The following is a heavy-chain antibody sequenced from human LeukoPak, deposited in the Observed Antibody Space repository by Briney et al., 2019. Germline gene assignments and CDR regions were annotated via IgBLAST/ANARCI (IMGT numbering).Heavy chain of an antibody. CDR3: ARDQGDYYYYYMDV. Sequence: GASVKVSCKASGYTFTSYGISWVRQAPGQGLEWMGWISAYNGNTNYAQKLQGRVTMTTDTSTSTAYMELRSLRSDDTAVYYCARDQGDYYYYYMDVWGKGTTVTISS. V-gene: IGHV1-18*01. CDR1: GYTFTSYG. J-gene: IGHJ6*03. CDR2: ISAYNGNT.